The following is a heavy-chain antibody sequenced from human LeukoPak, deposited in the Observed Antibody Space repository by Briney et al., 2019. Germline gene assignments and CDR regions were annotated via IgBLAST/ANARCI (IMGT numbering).Heavy chain of an antibody. CDR3: AKGASSGWLLYWFDP. D-gene: IGHD6-19*01. CDR1: DSTLSTIA. CDR2: ISGSGAST. Sequence: GGSLSPPWAPSDSTLSTIALTGVPRAPGRGWQGSQGISGSGASTYYGDSVKGRFIISRDNSKNTLYLQIDSLRAEDTAVYYCAKGASSGWLLYWFDPWGQGTLVTVSS. V-gene: IGHV3-23*01. J-gene: IGHJ5*02.